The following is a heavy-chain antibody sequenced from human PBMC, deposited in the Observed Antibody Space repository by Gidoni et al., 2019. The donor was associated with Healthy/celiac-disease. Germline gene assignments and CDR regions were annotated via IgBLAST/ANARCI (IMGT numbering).Heavy chain of an antibody. CDR1: GGSISSGGYY. CDR2: IYYSGST. V-gene: IGHV4-31*03. D-gene: IGHD3-16*01. CDR3: ARGVGIMITFGGVTCAFDI. J-gene: IGHJ3*02. Sequence: QVQLQESGPGLVQPSQTLSLTCTLSGGSISSGGYYWSWIRQHPGKGLEWIGYIYYSGSTYYNPSLKSRVTISVDTSKNQFSLKLSSVTAADTAVYYCARGVGIMITFGGVTCAFDIWGQGTMVTVSS.